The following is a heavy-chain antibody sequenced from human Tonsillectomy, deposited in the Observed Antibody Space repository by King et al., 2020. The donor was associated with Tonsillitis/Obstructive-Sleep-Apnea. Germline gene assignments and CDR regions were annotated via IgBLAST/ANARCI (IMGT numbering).Heavy chain of an antibody. J-gene: IGHJ4*02. Sequence: VQLVESGGGLVKPGGSLRLSCAASGFTFSSYSMNWVRQAPGKGLEWVSSISSSSSYIYYADSVKGRFTISRDNAKNSLYLQMNSLRAEETAVYYCARDGVVPAAIDYWGQGTLVTVSS. CDR2: ISSSSSYI. CDR1: GFTFSSYS. V-gene: IGHV3-21*01. CDR3: ARDGVVPAAIDY. D-gene: IGHD2-2*01.